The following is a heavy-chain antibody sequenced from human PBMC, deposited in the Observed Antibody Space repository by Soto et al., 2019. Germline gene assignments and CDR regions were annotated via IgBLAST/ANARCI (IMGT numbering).Heavy chain of an antibody. D-gene: IGHD6-13*01. J-gene: IGHJ3*02. CDR1: GGSISSGGYY. CDR3: ASSSWYESAFDI. CDR2: IYYSGST. V-gene: IGHV4-31*03. Sequence: SETLSLTCTVSGGSISSGGYYWSWIRQHPGKGLEWIGYIYYSGSTYYNPSLKSRVTISVDTSKNQFSLKLSSVTAADTAVYYCASSSWYESAFDIWGQGTMVTVSS.